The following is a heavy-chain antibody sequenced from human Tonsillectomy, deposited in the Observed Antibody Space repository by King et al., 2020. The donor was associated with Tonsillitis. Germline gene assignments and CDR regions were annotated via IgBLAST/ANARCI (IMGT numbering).Heavy chain of an antibody. Sequence: QVQLVESGGGVVQPGRSLRLSCAASGFTFSSYAMHWVRQAAGKGLEWVALISYDGSNKYYADSVKGRFTISRDNSKNTLYLQMNSLRAEDTAVYYCARAYSGSYFSLDYWGQGTLVTVSS. V-gene: IGHV3-30*01. CDR1: GFTFSSYA. CDR2: ISYDGSNK. D-gene: IGHD1-26*01. CDR3: ARAYSGSYFSLDY. J-gene: IGHJ4*02.